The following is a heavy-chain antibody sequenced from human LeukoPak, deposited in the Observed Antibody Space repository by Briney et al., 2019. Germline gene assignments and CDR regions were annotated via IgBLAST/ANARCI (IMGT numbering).Heavy chain of an antibody. V-gene: IGHV1-2*04. CDR1: GYTFTGYY. CDR3: ARASIAAAPGDFDY. CDR2: INPNSGGT. D-gene: IGHD6-13*01. Sequence: ASVKVSCKASGYTFTGYYMHWVRQAPGQGLEWMGWINPNSGGTNYAQKFQGWVTMTRGTSISTAYMELSRLRSDDTAVYYCARASIAAAPGDFDYWGQGTLVTVSS. J-gene: IGHJ4*02.